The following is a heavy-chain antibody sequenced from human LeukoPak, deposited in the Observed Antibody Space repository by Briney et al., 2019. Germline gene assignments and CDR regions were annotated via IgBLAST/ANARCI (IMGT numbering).Heavy chain of an antibody. J-gene: IGHJ4*02. D-gene: IGHD5-12*01. CDR2: ISSSSSYI. Sequence: WGSLRLSCAASEFTFSSYSMNWVRQAPGKGLEWVSSISSSSSYIYYADSVKGRFTISRDNAKNSPYLQMNSLRAEDTAVYYCASHSGYDIQKRDYWGQGTLVTVSS. V-gene: IGHV3-21*01. CDR1: EFTFSSYS. CDR3: ASHSGYDIQKRDY.